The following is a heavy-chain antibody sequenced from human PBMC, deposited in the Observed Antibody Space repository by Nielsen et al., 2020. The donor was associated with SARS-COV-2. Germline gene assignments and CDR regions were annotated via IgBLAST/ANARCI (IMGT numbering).Heavy chain of an antibody. CDR1: GFTFSSYA. Sequence: GESLKISCAASGFTFSSYAMSWVRQAPGKGLEWVSAISGSGGSTYYADSVKGRFTISRDNSKNTLYLQMNSLRAEDTAVYYCARDRAYSSSWNRKKNWFDPWGQGTLVTVSS. J-gene: IGHJ5*02. V-gene: IGHV3-23*01. CDR3: ARDRAYSSSWNRKKNWFDP. CDR2: ISGSGGST. D-gene: IGHD6-13*01.